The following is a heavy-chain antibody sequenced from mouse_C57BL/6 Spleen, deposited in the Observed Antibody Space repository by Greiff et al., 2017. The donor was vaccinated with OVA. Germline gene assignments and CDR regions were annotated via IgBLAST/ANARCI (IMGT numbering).Heavy chain of an antibody. CDR3: ARPIIGTTVPHFDY. J-gene: IGHJ2*01. Sequence: EVNVVESGGGLVKPGGSLKLSCAASGFTFSDYGMHWVRQAPETGLEWVAYISSGSSTIYYADTVKGRFTISRDNAKNTLFLQMTSLRSEDTAMYYCARPIIGTTVPHFDYWGKGTTLTVSS. D-gene: IGHD1-1*01. V-gene: IGHV5-17*01. CDR1: GFTFSDYG. CDR2: ISSGSSTI.